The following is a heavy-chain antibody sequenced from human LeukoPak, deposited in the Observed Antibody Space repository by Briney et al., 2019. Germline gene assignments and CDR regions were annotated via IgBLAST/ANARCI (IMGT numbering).Heavy chain of an antibody. V-gene: IGHV3-23*01. Sequence: GGSLRLSCAASGFTFDDYGMSWVRQAPGKGLEWVSAISGSGGSTYYADSVKGRFTISRDNSKNTLYLQMNSLRAEDTAVYYCAKDTTWGRYFDWLREYYFDYWGQGTLVTVSS. J-gene: IGHJ4*02. CDR2: ISGSGGST. CDR3: AKDTTWGRYFDWLREYYFDY. CDR1: GFTFDDYG. D-gene: IGHD3-9*01.